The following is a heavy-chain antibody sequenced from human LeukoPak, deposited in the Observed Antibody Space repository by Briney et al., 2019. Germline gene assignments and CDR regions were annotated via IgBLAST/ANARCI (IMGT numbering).Heavy chain of an antibody. J-gene: IGHJ4*02. CDR1: GGSISSGDYY. Sequence: SETLSLTCTVSGGSISSGDYYWSWIRQPPGKGLEWIGYIYYSGSTYYNPSLKSRVTISVDTSKNQFSLKLSSVTAADTAVYYCASLSGVWFGELSGPFDYWGQGTLVTVSS. CDR2: IYYSGST. CDR3: ASLSGVWFGELSGPFDY. D-gene: IGHD3-10*01. V-gene: IGHV4-30-4*01.